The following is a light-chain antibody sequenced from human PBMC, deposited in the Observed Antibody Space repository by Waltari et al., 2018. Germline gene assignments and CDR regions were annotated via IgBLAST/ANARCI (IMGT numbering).Light chain of an antibody. CDR2: DAS. V-gene: IGKV3-11*01. CDR3: QQRSNWPKVT. J-gene: IGKJ3*01. Sequence: DIVLTQSPATLSLSPGDTATLSCRASHSLSSYLAWYQQKPGQAPRLLIYDASNRATGIPARFSGSGSGTDFTLTISSLEPEEFAVYYCQQRSNWPKVTFGPGTKVEIK. CDR1: HSLSSY.